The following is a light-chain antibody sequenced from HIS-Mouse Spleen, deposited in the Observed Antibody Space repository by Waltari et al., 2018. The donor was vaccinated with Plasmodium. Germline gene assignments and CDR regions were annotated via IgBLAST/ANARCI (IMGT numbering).Light chain of an antibody. CDR1: QSISSW. Sequence: DIQMTQSPSTLSASTGDRVTIPCRASQSISSWLAWYQQKPGKAPKLLIYKASSLESGVPSRFSGSGSGTDFTLTISSLQPDDFATYYCQQYNSYSWTFGHGTKVEIK. CDR3: QQYNSYSWT. V-gene: IGKV1-5*03. CDR2: KAS. J-gene: IGKJ1*01.